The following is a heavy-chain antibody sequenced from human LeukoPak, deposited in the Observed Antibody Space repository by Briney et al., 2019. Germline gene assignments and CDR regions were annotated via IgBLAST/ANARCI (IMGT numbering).Heavy chain of an antibody. CDR2: IFYSGST. CDR1: GGSISTSNYY. D-gene: IGHD3-22*01. CDR3: ARRAGGYYYGVNWFDP. J-gene: IGHJ5*02. V-gene: IGHV4-39*01. Sequence: SETLSLTCTVSGGSISTSNYYWGWIRQPPGKGLEWIGNIFYSGSTYYNPSLKSRVTISVDTSKNQFSLKLSSVTAADTAVYYCARRAGGYYYGVNWFDPWGQGTLVTVSS.